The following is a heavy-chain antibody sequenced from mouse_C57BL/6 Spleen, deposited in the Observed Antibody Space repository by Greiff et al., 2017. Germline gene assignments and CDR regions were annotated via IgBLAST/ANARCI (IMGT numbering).Heavy chain of an antibody. Sequence: EVKLMESGGDLVKPGGSLKLSCAASGFTFSSYGMSWVRQTPDKRLEWVATISSGGSYTYYPDSVKGRFTISRDNAKNTLYLQMSSLKSEDTAMYYCARHERFPAWFAYWGQGTLVTVSA. CDR2: ISSGGSYT. J-gene: IGHJ3*01. CDR1: GFTFSSYG. V-gene: IGHV5-6*01. CDR3: ARHERFPAWFAY.